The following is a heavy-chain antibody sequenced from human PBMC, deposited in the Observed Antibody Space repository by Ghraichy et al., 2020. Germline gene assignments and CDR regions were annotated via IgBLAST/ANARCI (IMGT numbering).Heavy chain of an antibody. D-gene: IGHD4-23*01. Sequence: GGSLRLSCAASGFTFSTYWMGLVRQAPGKGLEWVANINQDGSEKYSVDSVMGRFAISRDNAKNSLYLQMNSLRAEDTAVYYCARSGYSYALDIWGQGTMVTVSS. J-gene: IGHJ3*02. CDR1: GFTFSTYW. CDR3: ARSGYSYALDI. CDR2: INQDGSEK. V-gene: IGHV3-7*01.